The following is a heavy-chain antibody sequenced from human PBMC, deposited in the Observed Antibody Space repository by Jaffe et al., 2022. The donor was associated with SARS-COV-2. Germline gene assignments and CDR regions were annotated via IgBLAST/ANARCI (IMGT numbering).Heavy chain of an antibody. D-gene: IGHD3-22*01. V-gene: IGHV4-39*01. CDR2: VYYTGST. CDR1: GGSISSRSYY. Sequence: QLQLQESGPGLVKPSETLSLACTVSGGSISSRSYYWGWIRQPPGKGLEWIGSVYYTGSTYYNPSLKSRFTTSVDTSKSQFSLKLSSVTAADTAIYYCARLLYDSRGYYYFDCWGQGTLVTVSS. J-gene: IGHJ4*02. CDR3: ARLLYDSRGYYYFDC.